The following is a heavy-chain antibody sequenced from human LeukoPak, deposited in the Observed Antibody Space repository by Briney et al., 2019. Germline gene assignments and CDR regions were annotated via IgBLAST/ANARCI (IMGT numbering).Heavy chain of an antibody. CDR3: ARARTKAIVVVVAAADY. CDR1: GYTFTSYG. CDR2: ISAYNGNT. D-gene: IGHD2-15*01. Sequence: GSSVKVSCKASGYTFTSYGISWVRQAPGQGLEWMGWISAYNGNTNYAQKLQGRVTMTTDTSTSTAYMELRSLRSDDTAVYYCARARTKAIVVVVAAADYWGQGTLVTVSS. J-gene: IGHJ4*02. V-gene: IGHV1-18*01.